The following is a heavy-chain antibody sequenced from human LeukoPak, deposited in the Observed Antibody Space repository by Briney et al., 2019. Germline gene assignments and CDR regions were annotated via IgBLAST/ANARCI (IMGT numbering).Heavy chain of an antibody. V-gene: IGHV1-69*13. D-gene: IGHD6-13*01. Sequence: SVKVSCKASGGTFSGDGFSWVRQAPGQGLEWIGGIIHRSGTAGYAQKFQVRVTITADESTSTVYMELTSLTPEDTAVYYCAREGQLAAAVNYFDYWGQGTLVTVSS. CDR1: GGTFSGDG. CDR3: AREGQLAAAVNYFDY. CDR2: IIHRSGTA. J-gene: IGHJ4*02.